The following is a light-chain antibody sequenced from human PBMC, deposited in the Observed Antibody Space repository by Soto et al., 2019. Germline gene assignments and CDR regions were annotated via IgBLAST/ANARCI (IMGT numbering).Light chain of an antibody. CDR1: QSLLHSNGYSY. V-gene: IGKV2-28*01. CDR3: MQTLQTPYT. Sequence: DIVMTQSPLSLPVIPGEPASISCRSSQSLLHSNGYSYLDWYLQKPGQSPQVLMYLGSNRASGVPDRFSGSGPGTDFTLKISRVEAEDVGIYYCMQTLQTPYTFGQGTKVDIK. CDR2: LGS. J-gene: IGKJ2*01.